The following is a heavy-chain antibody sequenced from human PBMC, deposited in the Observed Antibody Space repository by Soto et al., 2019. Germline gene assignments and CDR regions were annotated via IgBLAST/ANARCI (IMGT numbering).Heavy chain of an antibody. Sequence: EVQLLESGGGLVQPGGSLRLSCAASGFTFGNFGMNWVRQAPGKGLEWVSGISGGCGSTYYADSVKGRFTISRDPSTNTIFLEMNSLRAEDTAVYYCAKGFSVLVTVIRPDDAFDVWGQGTLVTVSS. V-gene: IGHV3-23*01. CDR2: ISGGCGST. CDR3: AKGFSVLVTVIRPDDAFDV. D-gene: IGHD2-21*02. CDR1: GFTFGNFG. J-gene: IGHJ3*01.